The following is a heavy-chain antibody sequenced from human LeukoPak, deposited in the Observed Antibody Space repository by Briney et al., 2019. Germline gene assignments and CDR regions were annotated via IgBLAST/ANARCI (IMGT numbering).Heavy chain of an antibody. Sequence: GRSLRLSCAASGFTLSSYAMHWVGQAPGKGLEWVAVISYDGSNKYYADSVKGRFTISRDNSKNTLYLQMNSLRAEDTAVYYCARDWICDYWGHGTLVTVSS. CDR2: ISYDGSNK. J-gene: IGHJ4*01. V-gene: IGHV3-30-3*01. CDR1: GFTLSSYA. D-gene: IGHD2-2*03. CDR3: ARDWICDY.